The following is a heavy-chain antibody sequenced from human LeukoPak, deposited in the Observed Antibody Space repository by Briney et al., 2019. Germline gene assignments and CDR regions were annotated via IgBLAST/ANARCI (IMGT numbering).Heavy chain of an antibody. CDR1: GYIFTSYW. J-gene: IGHJ5*02. CDR2: IYPGDSDI. CDR3: ASSGPGCGGDCYPGFDP. Sequence: GESLKISGKASGYIFTSYWIGWVREMPGKGLEWLGIIYPGDSDIRYSPSFQGQVTISADKSISTAYLQWSSLKASDTAMYYCASSGPGCGGDCYPGFDPWGQGTLVTVSS. V-gene: IGHV5-51*01. D-gene: IGHD2-21*02.